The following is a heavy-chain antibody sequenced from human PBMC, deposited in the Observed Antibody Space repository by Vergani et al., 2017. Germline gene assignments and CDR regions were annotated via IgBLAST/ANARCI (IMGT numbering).Heavy chain of an antibody. Sequence: QVQLQQWGAGLLKTSETLSLTCAVSGGSFSGYYWSWIRQPPGKGLEWIGEINHSGSTNSNPSLKSRFTISVDTSKNQFSLKLSSVTAADTAVYYCARVMKLSLTGYYNLYYYYYMDVWGKGTTVTVSS. V-gene: IGHV4-34*01. CDR3: ARVMKLSLTGYYNLYYYYYMDV. CDR1: GGSFSGYY. D-gene: IGHD3-9*01. J-gene: IGHJ6*03. CDR2: INHSGST.